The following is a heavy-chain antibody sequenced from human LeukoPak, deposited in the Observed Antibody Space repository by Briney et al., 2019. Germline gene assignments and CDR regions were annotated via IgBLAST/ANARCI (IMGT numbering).Heavy chain of an antibody. CDR2: IYWNDDK. D-gene: IGHD1-26*01. CDR1: GFSLSTSGVG. CDR3: AHRSQVLVGATALYFFDY. V-gene: IGHV2-5*01. J-gene: IGHJ4*02. Sequence: SGPTLVNPTQTLTLTCTFSGFSLSTSGVGVGWIRQPPGKALEWLALIYWNDDKRYSPSLKSRLTITKDTSKNPVVLTMTNMDPVDTATYYCAHRSQVLVGATALYFFDYWGQGALVTVSS.